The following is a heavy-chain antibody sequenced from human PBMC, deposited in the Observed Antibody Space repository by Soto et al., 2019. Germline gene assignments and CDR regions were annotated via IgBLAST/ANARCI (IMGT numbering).Heavy chain of an antibody. J-gene: IGHJ4*02. Sequence: QVQLVQSGAEVKEPGSSVKVSCKASGGTFSSYAISWVRQAPGQGLEWMGGIIPIFGTANYAQKFQGRVTITAEKSTRTAYMELRSLRSEDTAVYYCASTTYYYGSASYYRLDYWGQGPLLNVS. CDR2: IIPIFGTA. D-gene: IGHD3-10*01. CDR1: GGTFSSYA. CDR3: ASTTYYYGSASYYRLDY. V-gene: IGHV1-69*06.